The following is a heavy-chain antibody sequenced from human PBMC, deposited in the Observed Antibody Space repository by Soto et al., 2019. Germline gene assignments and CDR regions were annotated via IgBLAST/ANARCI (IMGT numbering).Heavy chain of an antibody. CDR1: GGSISSGGYY. Sequence: QVQLQESGPGLVKPSQTLSLTCTVSGGSISSGGYYWNWIRQHPGKGLEWHEYIYYSGSTYYNPSLDRRVTISVDTSKNQFSLKLSSVTAADTAVYYCARDGTGCSGGSCLGAFDIWGQGTMVTVSS. CDR2: IYYSGST. J-gene: IGHJ3*02. D-gene: IGHD2-15*01. V-gene: IGHV4-31*03. CDR3: ARDGTGCSGGSCLGAFDI.